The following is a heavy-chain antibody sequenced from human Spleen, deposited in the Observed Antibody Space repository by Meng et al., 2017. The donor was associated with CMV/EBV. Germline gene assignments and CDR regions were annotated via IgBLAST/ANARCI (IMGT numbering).Heavy chain of an antibody. CDR2: INWNGGST. Sequence: ASGFSLDDYGMSWGRQAPGKGLEWASGINWNGGSTGYADSVKGRFTISRDNAKNSLYLQMNSLRAEGTALYYCAKGPLYSSSLFDYWGQGTLVTVSS. CDR3: AKGPLYSSSLFDY. D-gene: IGHD6-6*01. V-gene: IGHV3-20*03. CDR1: GFSLDDYG. J-gene: IGHJ4*02.